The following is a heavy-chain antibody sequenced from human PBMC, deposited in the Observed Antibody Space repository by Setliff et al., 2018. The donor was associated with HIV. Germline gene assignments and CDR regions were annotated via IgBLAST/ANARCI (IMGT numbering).Heavy chain of an antibody. CDR3: ARVPVSNYYYYMDV. CDR1: GGTFSGYA. CDR2: IIPIFGTA. V-gene: IGHV1-69*13. J-gene: IGHJ6*03. Sequence: SVKVSCKASGGTFSGYAISWVRQAPGQGLELMGGIIPIFGTANYAQKFQGRVTITADESTSTAYMELSSLRSEDTAVYYCARVPVSNYYYYMDVWGKGTTVTVSS.